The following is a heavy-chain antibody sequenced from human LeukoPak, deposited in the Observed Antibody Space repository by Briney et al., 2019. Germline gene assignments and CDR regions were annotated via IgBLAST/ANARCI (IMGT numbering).Heavy chain of an antibody. CDR1: GFTFSSYG. CDR2: ISYDGSNK. J-gene: IGHJ4*02. CDR3: ARDRLKRWLQLFDY. Sequence: PVGTLRLSCAASGFTFSSYGMHGVRQAPGKGLEWVAVISYDGSNKYYADSVKGRFTISRDNSKNTLYLQMNSLRAEDTAVYYCARDRLKRWLQLFDYWGQGTRVTVSS. V-gene: IGHV3-30*03. D-gene: IGHD5-24*01.